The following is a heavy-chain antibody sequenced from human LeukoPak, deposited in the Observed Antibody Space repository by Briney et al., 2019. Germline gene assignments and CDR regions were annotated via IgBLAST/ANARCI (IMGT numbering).Heavy chain of an antibody. CDR1: GYTFSSYG. CDR2: ISAYNGKT. J-gene: IGHJ4*02. CDR3: ARDQGIYNHRIIDS. V-gene: IGHV1-18*01. Sequence: GASVKVSCKASGYTFSSYGISWVRQAPGQGLEWMGWISAYNGKTNFAQEFQGRVTMTTDTSTSTASMELRSLRSDDTAVYYCARDQGIYNHRIIDSWGQGTLVTVSS. D-gene: IGHD5-12*01.